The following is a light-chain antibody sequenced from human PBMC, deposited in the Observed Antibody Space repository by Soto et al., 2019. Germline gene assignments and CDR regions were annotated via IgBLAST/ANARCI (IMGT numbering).Light chain of an antibody. Sequence: EIVLTQSPATLSLSPGERATLSCRASQSVGSFLAWYQQKPGQAPRLLIYDTYKSPTGVPARFTGSGSGADFTLTINSLETEDFEVYYCQHRCDWPPLTCGQGTRLDIK. CDR3: QHRCDWPPLT. J-gene: IGKJ5*01. CDR2: DTY. CDR1: QSVGSF. V-gene: IGKV3-11*01.